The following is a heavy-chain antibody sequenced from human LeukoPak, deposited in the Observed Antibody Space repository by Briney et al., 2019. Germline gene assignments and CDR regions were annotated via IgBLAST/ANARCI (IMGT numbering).Heavy chain of an antibody. CDR2: ISSSSYI. CDR1: GFTFSSYS. Sequence: GGSLRLSCAASGFTFSSYSMNWVRQAPGKGLEWVSSISSSSYIYYADSVKGRFTISRDNAKNSLYLQMNSLRAEDTAVYYCARERGYSGYIHYYYYGMDVWGQGTTVTVSS. CDR3: ARERGYSGYIHYYYYGMDV. J-gene: IGHJ6*02. D-gene: IGHD5-12*01. V-gene: IGHV3-21*01.